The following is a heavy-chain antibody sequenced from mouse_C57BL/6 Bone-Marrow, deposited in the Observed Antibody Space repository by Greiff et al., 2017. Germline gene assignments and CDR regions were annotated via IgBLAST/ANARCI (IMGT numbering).Heavy chain of an antibody. J-gene: IGHJ3*01. Sequence: VQLQQPGAELVKPGASVKLSCKASGYTFTSYWMQWVKQRPGQGLEWIGEIDPSDSYTNYNQKFKGKATLTVDTSSSTAYMQLSSLTSEDSAVYYCARSDDYDGFAYWGQGTLVTVSA. CDR2: IDPSDSYT. D-gene: IGHD2-4*01. CDR1: GYTFTSYW. V-gene: IGHV1-50*01. CDR3: ARSDDYDGFAY.